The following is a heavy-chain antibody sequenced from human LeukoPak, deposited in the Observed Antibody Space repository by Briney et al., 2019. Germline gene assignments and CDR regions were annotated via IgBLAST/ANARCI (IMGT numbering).Heavy chain of an antibody. V-gene: IGHV4-38-2*01. CDR1: GSSISSGHY. CDR3: VRRAGPDSRGYFPHYFDA. J-gene: IGHJ4*02. D-gene: IGHD3-22*01. CDR2: IYHNGNI. Sequence: SETLSLTCAVSGSSISSGHYWGWIRQPPGKGLEWIGSIYHNGNIYYNTALKSRVSIAVDTSKNQFFLSLRSVTAADTAVYYCVRRAGPDSRGYFPHYFDAWGQGTLVTVSS.